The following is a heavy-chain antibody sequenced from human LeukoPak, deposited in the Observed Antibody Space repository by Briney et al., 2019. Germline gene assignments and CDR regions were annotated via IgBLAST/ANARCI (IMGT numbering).Heavy chain of an antibody. CDR1: GFTFSDYY. V-gene: IGHV3-11*01. D-gene: IGHD1-26*01. CDR3: AKEATIVGATLA. Sequence: GGSLRLSCAASGFTFSDYYMSWIRQAPGKGLEWVSYISSSGSTIYYADSVKGRFTISRDNSKNTLYLQMNSLRAEDTAVYYCAKEATIVGATLAWGQGTLVTVSS. CDR2: ISSSGSTI. J-gene: IGHJ4*02.